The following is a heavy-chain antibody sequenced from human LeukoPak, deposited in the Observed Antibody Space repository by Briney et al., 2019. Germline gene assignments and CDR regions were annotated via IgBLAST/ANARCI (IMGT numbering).Heavy chain of an antibody. CDR1: GDSVSSKSVT. V-gene: IGHV6-1*01. Sequence: SQTLSLTCAISGDSVSSKSVTCNSIRQSPSRGLEWLGRTYYRSKWFNDYAQSVKSRITIKPDTSKNQFSLQLNSVTPEDTSVYYCASSLSGWLDYWGQGIQVTVSS. CDR2: TYYRSKWFN. J-gene: IGHJ4*02. D-gene: IGHD6-19*01. CDR3: ASSLSGWLDY.